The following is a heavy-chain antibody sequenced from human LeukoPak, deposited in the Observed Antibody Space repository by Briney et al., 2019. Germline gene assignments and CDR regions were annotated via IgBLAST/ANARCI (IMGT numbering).Heavy chain of an antibody. J-gene: IGHJ4*02. Sequence: GGSLRLSCAASGFTVSTTYMSWVRQAPGKGLEWVSVIFSGGNTYYADSVKGRFTISRDNSKNMLYLQMNSLRAEDTAVYHCAKCEELYPDYWGPGTLGTVSS. CDR3: AKCEELYPDY. CDR1: GFTVSTTY. V-gene: IGHV3-53*05. D-gene: IGHD1-7*01. CDR2: IFSGGNT.